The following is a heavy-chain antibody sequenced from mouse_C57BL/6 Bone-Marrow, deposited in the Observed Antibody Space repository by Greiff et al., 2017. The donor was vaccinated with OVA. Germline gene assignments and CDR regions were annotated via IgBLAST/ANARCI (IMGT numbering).Heavy chain of an antibody. CDR3: AGDTGGSSYAWFAY. V-gene: IGHV12-3*01. J-gene: IGHJ3*01. Sequence: VKLVESGPGLVKPSQSLFLTCSITGFPITSGYYWIWIRQSPGKPLEWMGYITHSGETFYNPSLQSPISITRETSKNQFFLQLNSVTTEDTAMYYCAGDTGGSSYAWFAYWGQGTLVTVSA. CDR1: GFPITSGYY. D-gene: IGHD1-1*01. CDR2: ITHSGET.